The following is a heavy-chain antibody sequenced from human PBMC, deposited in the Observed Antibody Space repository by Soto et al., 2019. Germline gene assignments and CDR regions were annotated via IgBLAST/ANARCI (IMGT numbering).Heavy chain of an antibody. CDR2: ISGYNGDT. Sequence: QGQLVQSGGEVKKPGASVKVSCKASGYTFSRYGISWVRQAPGQGLEWMGWISGYNGDTNYAQKLQGRVTITIDTSTTTAYMELRGLTSDDTAIYYCAKNGQPPYYYYGLDVWGQGTTVTVSS. D-gene: IGHD2-8*01. J-gene: IGHJ6*02. CDR3: AKNGQPPYYYYGLDV. V-gene: IGHV1-18*01. CDR1: GYTFSRYG.